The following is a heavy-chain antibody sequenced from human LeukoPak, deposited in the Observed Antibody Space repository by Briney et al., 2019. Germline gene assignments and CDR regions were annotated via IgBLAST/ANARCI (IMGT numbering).Heavy chain of an antibody. CDR3: ARGYPFVAFDP. D-gene: IGHD2-15*01. V-gene: IGHV1-46*01. J-gene: IGHJ5*02. CDR2: INPSGGST. CDR1: GYTFTSFY. Sequence: ASVKVSCKASGYTFTSFYMQWVRQAPGQGLEWMGIINPSGGSTNYAQKFQGRVTITADESTSTAYMELRSLRSDDTAVYYCARGYPFVAFDPWGQGTLVTVSS.